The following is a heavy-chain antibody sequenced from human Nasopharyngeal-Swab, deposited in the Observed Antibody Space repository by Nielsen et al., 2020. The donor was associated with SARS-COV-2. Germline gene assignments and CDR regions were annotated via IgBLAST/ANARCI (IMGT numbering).Heavy chain of an antibody. Sequence: SQTLSLTCAISGDSVSNDSVAWNWIRQSPSRGIEWLGRTYYRSEWYNDYAVSVKSRITIKPDPSTNQFTLQLNSVNPEDTAVYSCARDDGAHNSWGHGTLVTVSS. J-gene: IGHJ5*01. CDR2: TYYRSEWYN. CDR3: ARDDGAHNS. CDR1: GDSVSNDSVA. D-gene: IGHD3-16*01. V-gene: IGHV6-1*01.